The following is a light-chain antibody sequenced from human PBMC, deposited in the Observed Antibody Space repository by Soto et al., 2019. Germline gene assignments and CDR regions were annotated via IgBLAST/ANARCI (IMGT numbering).Light chain of an antibody. J-gene: IGKJ1*01. Sequence: DIQMTQSHSTLSASVGDGVTITCRASQSIGTWLAWYQQKPGKAPKVLIYDVSSLKSGVPSRFSGSASAIEFTHTISSLKPDDFATYYCQQYQSFWPFGQGTKVVIK. V-gene: IGKV1-5*01. CDR3: QQYQSFWP. CDR2: DVS. CDR1: QSIGTW.